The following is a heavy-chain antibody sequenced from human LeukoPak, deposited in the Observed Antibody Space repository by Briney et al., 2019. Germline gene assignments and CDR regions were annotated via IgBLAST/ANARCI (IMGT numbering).Heavy chain of an antibody. J-gene: IGHJ4*02. CDR2: INHSGST. V-gene: IGHV4-39*07. D-gene: IGHD5-18*01. CDR3: ARARGYSYGYQISPDY. Sequence: PSQTLSLTCTVSGGSISSGSYYWSWIRQPPGKGLEWIGEINHSGSTNYNPSLKSRVTISVDTSRNQFSLKLSSVTAADTAVYYCARARGYSYGYQISPDYWGQGTLVTVSS. CDR1: GGSISSGSYY.